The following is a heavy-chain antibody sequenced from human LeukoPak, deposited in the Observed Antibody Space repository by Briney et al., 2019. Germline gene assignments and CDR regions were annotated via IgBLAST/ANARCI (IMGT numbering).Heavy chain of an antibody. Sequence: PSETLSLTCTVSGASISSHYCNWIRQSPGKGLEWIGYIYSSGSTQYSPSVKSRVTISINTSKNQFSLRLTSVTAADTAVYYCASSTTLQLVDFWGQGTQVTVSS. CDR1: GASISSHY. V-gene: IGHV4-59*11. D-gene: IGHD5/OR15-5a*01. J-gene: IGHJ4*02. CDR3: ASSTTLQLVDF. CDR2: IYSSGST.